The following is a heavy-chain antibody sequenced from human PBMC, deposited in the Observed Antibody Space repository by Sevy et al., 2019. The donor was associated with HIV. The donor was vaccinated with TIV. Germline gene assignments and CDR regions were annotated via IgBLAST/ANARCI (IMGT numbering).Heavy chain of an antibody. CDR3: FTRIGEAVDI. CDR1: GYTFTGYY. J-gene: IGHJ3*02. CDR2: INPTSGAT. Sequence: ASVKVSCKASGYTFTGYYVHWVRQAPGQGLEWMGLINPTSGATDSPQKFQGRVTMSRDTSVSTAYMELSTLRPDDTAVYYCFTRIGEAVDIWGQGTKVTVSS. D-gene: IGHD6-19*01. V-gene: IGHV1-2*02.